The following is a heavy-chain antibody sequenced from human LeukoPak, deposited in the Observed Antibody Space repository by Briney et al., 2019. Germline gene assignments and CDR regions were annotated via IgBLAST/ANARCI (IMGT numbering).Heavy chain of an antibody. CDR2: ISGSGTST. CDR1: GFTFSSYA. D-gene: IGHD5-18*01. CDR3: AKRYGNAWYQFDY. Sequence: PGGSLRLSCAASGFTFSSYAMNWVRQAPGKGLEWVSGISGSGTSTYYADSVKGRFTISRDDSKSTLYLQMTNLRAEDTALYYCAKRYGNAWYQFDYWGRGTLVTVSS. J-gene: IGHJ4*02. V-gene: IGHV3-23*01.